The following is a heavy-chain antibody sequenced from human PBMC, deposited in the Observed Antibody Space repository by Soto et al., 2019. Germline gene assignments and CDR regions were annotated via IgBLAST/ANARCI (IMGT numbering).Heavy chain of an antibody. Sequence: ASVKLSCKASGYTFTSYGISWVRQAPGQGLEWMGWISAYNGNTNYAQKLQGRVTMTTDTSTSTAYMELRSLRSDDTAVYYCAHLHLGELSYWFDPWGQGTLVTV. CDR2: ISAYNGNT. CDR1: GYTFTSYG. V-gene: IGHV1-18*01. J-gene: IGHJ5*02. CDR3: AHLHLGELSYWFDP. D-gene: IGHD3-16*02.